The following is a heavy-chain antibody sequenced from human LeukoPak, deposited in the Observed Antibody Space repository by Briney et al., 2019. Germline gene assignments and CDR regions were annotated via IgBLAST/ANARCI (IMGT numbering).Heavy chain of an antibody. CDR1: GFTFSSYA. Sequence: PGGSLRLSCAASGFTFSSYAMSWVRQAPGKGLEWVSSISSSSSYIYYADSVKGRFTISRDNAKNSLYLQMNSLRAEDTAVYYCARAAAAGIGYYYMDVWGKGTTVTVSS. CDR3: ARAAAAGIGYYYMDV. J-gene: IGHJ6*03. D-gene: IGHD6-13*01. V-gene: IGHV3-21*01. CDR2: ISSSSSYI.